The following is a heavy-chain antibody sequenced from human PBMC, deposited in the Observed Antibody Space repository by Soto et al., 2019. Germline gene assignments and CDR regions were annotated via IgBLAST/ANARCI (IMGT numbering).Heavy chain of an antibody. CDR2: INPNSGGT. CDR1: VYTFTGYY. D-gene: IGHD3-16*02. Sequence: ASVKVSCKSSVYTFTGYYMHWVRQAPGQGLEWMGWINPNSGGTNYAQKFQGRVTMTRDTSISTAYMELSRLRSDDTAVYYCARDLYDYVWGSYRYYYYYGMDVWGQGTTVTVSS. J-gene: IGHJ6*02. V-gene: IGHV1-2*02. CDR3: ARDLYDYVWGSYRYYYYYGMDV.